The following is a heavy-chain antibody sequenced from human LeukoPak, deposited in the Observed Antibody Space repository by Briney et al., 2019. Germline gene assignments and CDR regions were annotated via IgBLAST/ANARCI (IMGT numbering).Heavy chain of an antibody. CDR2: INPNSGGT. CDR3: ARTPRQYCSSTSCRKGYYYYGMDV. J-gene: IGHJ6*02. V-gene: IGHV1-2*02. CDR1: GYTFTGYY. D-gene: IGHD2-2*01. Sequence: ASVKLSCKASGYTFTGYYMHWVRQAPGQGLEWIGWINPNSGGTNYAQKFQGRVTMTRDTSISTAYLQVSRLRSDDTAVYYCARTPRQYCSSTSCRKGYYYYGMDVWGQGTTVTVSS.